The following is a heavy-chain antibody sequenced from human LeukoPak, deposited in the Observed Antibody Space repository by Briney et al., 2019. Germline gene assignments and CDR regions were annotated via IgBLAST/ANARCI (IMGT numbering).Heavy chain of an antibody. D-gene: IGHD5-24*01. CDR1: GYIFDDYG. V-gene: IGHV3-20*04. CDR2: INWNGGST. Sequence: PGGSLRLSCAGSGYIFDDYGMRWVRQAPGKGLEWVAGINWNGGSTGYAASVKGRCTISRDNAKTALYLEMNSLRVEDTAFYYCVRLGSDCYTYGAAYWGQGALVTVSS. CDR3: VRLGSDCYTYGAAY. J-gene: IGHJ1*01.